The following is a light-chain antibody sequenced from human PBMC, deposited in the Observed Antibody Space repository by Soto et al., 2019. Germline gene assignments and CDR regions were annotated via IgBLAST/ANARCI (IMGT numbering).Light chain of an antibody. CDR1: QGISSF. CDR2: GVS. Sequence: IQLTQSPSSLSASIGDRVTITCRASQGISSFLAWYQQKPGKAPKLLIYGVSTLQSGVPSRFSGSGSGTDFTLTIGSLQPEDIATYYCQQLNSFPIPFGPGTKVDIK. J-gene: IGKJ3*01. V-gene: IGKV1-9*01. CDR3: QQLNSFPIP.